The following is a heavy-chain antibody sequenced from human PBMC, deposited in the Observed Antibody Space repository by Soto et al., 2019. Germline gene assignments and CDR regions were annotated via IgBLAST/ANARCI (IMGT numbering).Heavy chain of an antibody. D-gene: IGHD4-17*01. CDR3: ARDLLTTVTTPYYFDY. J-gene: IGHJ4*02. Sequence: ASVKVSCKASGYTFTSYYMHWVRQAPGQGLEWMGIIKPSGGSTSYAQKFQGRVTMTRDTFTSTVYMELSSLRSEDTAVYYCARDLLTTVTTPYYFDYWGQGTLVTVSS. CDR2: IKPSGGST. CDR1: GYTFTSYY. V-gene: IGHV1-46*01.